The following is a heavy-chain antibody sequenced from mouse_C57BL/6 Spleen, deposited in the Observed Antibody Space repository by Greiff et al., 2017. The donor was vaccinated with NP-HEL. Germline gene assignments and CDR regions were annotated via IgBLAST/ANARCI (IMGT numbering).Heavy chain of an antibody. CDR1: GFTFSSYA. J-gene: IGHJ4*01. V-gene: IGHV5-4*03. Sequence: EVKLMESGGGLVKPGGSLKLSCAASGFTFSSYAMSWVRQTPEKRLEWVATISDGGSYTYYPDNVKGRFTISRDNAKNNLYLQMSHLKSEDTAMYYCARGKDGYYDAMDYWGQGTSVTVSS. D-gene: IGHD2-3*01. CDR2: ISDGGSYT. CDR3: ARGKDGYYDAMDY.